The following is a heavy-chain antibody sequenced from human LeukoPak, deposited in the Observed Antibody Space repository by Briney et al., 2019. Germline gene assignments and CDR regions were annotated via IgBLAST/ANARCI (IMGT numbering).Heavy chain of an antibody. D-gene: IGHD5-12*01. Sequence: PGGSLRLSCAASGLTFSDYYMSWIRQAPGKGLEWVSYISSSGSTIYYADSVKGRFTISRDNAKNSLYLQMNSLRAEDTALYYCAKVGPYSGYVGGAFDIWGQGTMVTVSS. CDR2: ISSSGSTI. V-gene: IGHV3-11*01. CDR3: AKVGPYSGYVGGAFDI. J-gene: IGHJ3*02. CDR1: GLTFSDYY.